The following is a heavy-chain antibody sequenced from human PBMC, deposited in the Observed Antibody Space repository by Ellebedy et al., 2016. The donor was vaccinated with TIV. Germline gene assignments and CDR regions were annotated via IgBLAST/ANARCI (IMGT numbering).Heavy chain of an antibody. CDR3: AKDRGSRGWYGVN. J-gene: IGHJ4*02. D-gene: IGHD6-19*01. V-gene: IGHV3-23*01. CDR2: ISGSGGST. Sequence: GESLKISCAASGFTFSSYAMSWVRQAPGKGLEWVSAISGSGGSTYYADSVKGRFTISRANSKKTLYLQMNSLRAEDTAVDYRAKDRGSRGWYGVNWGQGTLVTVSS. CDR1: GFTFSSYA.